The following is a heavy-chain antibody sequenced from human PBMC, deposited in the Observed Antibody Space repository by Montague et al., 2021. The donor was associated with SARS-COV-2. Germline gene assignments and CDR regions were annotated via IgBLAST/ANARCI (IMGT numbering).Heavy chain of an antibody. J-gene: IGHJ5*02. CDR3: ARQGPSITMIVVVRPTHGFDP. CDR1: GGSINSSTYY. CDR2: IYYSGAX. V-gene: IGHV4-39*01. Sequence: SETLSLTRIVSGGSINSSTYYWAWIRQPPGKGLEWIATIYYSGAXWSXPSLRSRVTISADTSRNQFNLKLTPVTAADMGLYYCARQGPSITMIVVVRPTHGFDPWGQGTLVTVSS. D-gene: IGHD3-22*01.